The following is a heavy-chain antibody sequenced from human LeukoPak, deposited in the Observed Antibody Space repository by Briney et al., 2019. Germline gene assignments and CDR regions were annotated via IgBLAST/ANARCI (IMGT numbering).Heavy chain of an antibody. Sequence: GASVKVSCKASGYTFTSYYMHWVRQAPGQGLEWMGWINPNSGGTNYAQKFQGRVTMTRDTSISTAYMELSRLRSDDTAVYYCARGTGDIAVVENWSDPWGQGTLVTVSS. CDR1: GYTFTSYY. CDR2: INPNSGGT. J-gene: IGHJ5*02. V-gene: IGHV1-2*02. D-gene: IGHD2-15*01. CDR3: ARGTGDIAVVENWSDP.